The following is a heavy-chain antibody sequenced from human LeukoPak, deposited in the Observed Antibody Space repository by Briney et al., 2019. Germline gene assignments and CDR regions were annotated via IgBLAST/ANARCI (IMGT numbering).Heavy chain of an antibody. CDR3: TRSGLTGLREYPRPASYYYGMDV. V-gene: IGHV4-34*01. J-gene: IGHJ6*02. D-gene: IGHD2-2*01. Sequence: PSETLSLTCVVSSGSFSGYLWSWIRQSPGKGLEWIGEINYNGEKTNYNPSLRSRVTMSVDASTKQFSLKLTSVTAADTAVYFCTRSGLTGLREYPRPASYYYGMDVWGQGTAVTVSS. CDR2: INYNGEKT. CDR1: SGSFSGYL.